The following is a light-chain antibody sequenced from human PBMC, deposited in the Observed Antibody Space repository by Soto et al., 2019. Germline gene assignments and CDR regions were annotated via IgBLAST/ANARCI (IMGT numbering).Light chain of an antibody. CDR2: GSS. Sequence: EIVLTQSPGTLSLSPGERATLSCRTSQSVNSNFLAWYQQXPXXXPRLLVYGSSTRAAGVPDRFSGSGSGTDFTLTISRLEPEDFAVYYCQQYGHSPLLYTFGQGTKLGVK. J-gene: IGKJ2*01. V-gene: IGKV3-20*01. CDR1: QSVNSNF. CDR3: QQYGHSPLLYT.